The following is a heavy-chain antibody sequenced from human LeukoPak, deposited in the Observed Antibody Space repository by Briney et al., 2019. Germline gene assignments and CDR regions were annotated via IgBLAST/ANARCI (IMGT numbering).Heavy chain of an antibody. D-gene: IGHD5-12*01. CDR3: AEVGYSGSFDY. J-gene: IGHJ4*02. CDR2: IIGSGGST. Sequence: GGSLRLSCAASGFTFSSYAMSWVRQAPGKGLEWVSAIIGSGGSTYYADSVKGRFTISRDNSKNTLYLQMNSLRAEDTAVYYCAEVGYSGSFDYWGQGTLVTVSS. CDR1: GFTFSSYA. V-gene: IGHV3-23*01.